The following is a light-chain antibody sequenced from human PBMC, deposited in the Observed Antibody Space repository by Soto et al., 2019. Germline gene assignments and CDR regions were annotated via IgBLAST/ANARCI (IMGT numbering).Light chain of an antibody. CDR1: QSISSW. CDR2: KAS. CDR3: QQYNTYSLYT. V-gene: IGKV1-5*03. J-gene: IGKJ2*01. Sequence: DIQMTQSPSTLSASVGDRVTITCRASQSISSWLAWYQQKPGNAPKLLIYKASSLQSGVPSRFAGSGSGTEFTLTISSLQPDDFATYYCQQYNTYSLYTFGQGTKLGI.